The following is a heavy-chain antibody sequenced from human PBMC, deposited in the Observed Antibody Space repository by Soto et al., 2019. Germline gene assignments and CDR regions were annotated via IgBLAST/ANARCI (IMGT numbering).Heavy chain of an antibody. Sequence: SETLSLTCAVYGGSFSGYYWSWIRQPPGKGLEWIGEINHSGNTNFNPSLKSRVTISVDTSKNQFSLKLSSVTAADTAVYYCARVLAARASRDFDYWGQGTLVTVSS. CDR2: INHSGNT. D-gene: IGHD6-6*01. CDR3: ARVLAARASRDFDY. V-gene: IGHV4-34*01. J-gene: IGHJ4*02. CDR1: GGSFSGYY.